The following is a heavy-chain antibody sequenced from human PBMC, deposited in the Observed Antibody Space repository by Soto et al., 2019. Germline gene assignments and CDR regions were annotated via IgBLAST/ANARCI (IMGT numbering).Heavy chain of an antibody. D-gene: IGHD3-10*01. CDR1: GGSFISYY. V-gene: IGHV4-34*01. CDR3: ARGERSGGLFDY. CDR2: INHNGDT. Sequence: PSETLSLTCGVYGGSFISYYWNWIRQPPGKGLEWIGEINHNGDTKYNPSLKSRVAISLDTSKSQFSLNLSSVTAADTAVYYCARGERSGGLFDYWGQGTLVTVSS. J-gene: IGHJ4*02.